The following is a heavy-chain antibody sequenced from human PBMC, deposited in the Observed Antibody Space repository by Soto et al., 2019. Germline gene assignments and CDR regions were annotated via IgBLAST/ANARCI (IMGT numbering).Heavy chain of an antibody. CDR1: GFTLSSYW. V-gene: IGHV3-7*01. CDR2: INQDGSEK. Sequence: PXGSLRLSFAASGFTLSSYWMSWVRQAPGKGLEWVANINQDGSEKYYVDSVKGRFTISRDNAKNSLYLQMNSLRAEDTAVYYCASYGSGSYYGLVDDWGQGTLVTVSS. J-gene: IGHJ4*02. CDR3: ASYGSGSYYGLVDD. D-gene: IGHD3-10*01.